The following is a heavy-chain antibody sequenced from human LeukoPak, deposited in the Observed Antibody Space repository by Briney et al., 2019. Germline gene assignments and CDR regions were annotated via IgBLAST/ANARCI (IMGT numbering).Heavy chain of an antibody. V-gene: IGHV1-69*13. J-gene: IGHJ4*02. CDR1: GGTFSTYA. CDR3: ARDVSEYSNSSSYFGV. Sequence: ASVKVSCKASGGTFSTYAISWVRQAPGQGLEWVGGIIPIFGPANYAQKFQGRVTITADESTTTPYMEVSSMRSEDTAMYYWARDVSEYSNSSSYFGVWGQGTLVTVSS. D-gene: IGHD6-6*01. CDR2: IIPIFGPA.